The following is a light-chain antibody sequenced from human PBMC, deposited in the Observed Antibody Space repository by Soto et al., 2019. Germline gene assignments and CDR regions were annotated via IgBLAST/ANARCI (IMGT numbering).Light chain of an antibody. Sequence: DIQMTQSPSSLSASVGDRVIITCQASQDIGNYLNWYQQIPGKAPKLLIFDASNLESGVPSRFSGSGSGTDFTFTISSLQPEDIATYYCQQYETLPITFGQGTRLEIK. CDR3: QQYETLPIT. V-gene: IGKV1-33*01. J-gene: IGKJ5*01. CDR1: QDIGNY. CDR2: DAS.